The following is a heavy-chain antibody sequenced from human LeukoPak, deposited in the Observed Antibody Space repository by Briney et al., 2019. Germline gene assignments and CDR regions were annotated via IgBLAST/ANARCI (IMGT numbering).Heavy chain of an antibody. CDR2: INPNSGGT. CDR1: GYTFTGYY. J-gene: IGHJ4*02. Sequence: EASVKVSCKASGYTFTGYYMHWVRQAPGQGLEWMGWINPNSGGTNYAQKFQGRVTMTRDTSISTAYMELSRLRSDDTAVYYCARDGGGPYCGGDCYSWYYFDYWGQGTLVTVSS. CDR3: ARDGGGPYCGGDCYSWYYFDY. V-gene: IGHV1-2*02. D-gene: IGHD2-21*02.